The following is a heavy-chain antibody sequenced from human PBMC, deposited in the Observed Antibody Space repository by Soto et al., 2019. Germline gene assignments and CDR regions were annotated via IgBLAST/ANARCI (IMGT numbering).Heavy chain of an antibody. Sequence: GGSLRLSCAASGFTFSSYSMNWVRQAPGKGLEWVSYISSSSSTIYYADSVKGRFTISRDNAKNSLYLQMNSLRDEDTAVYYCAGRFPGIAVPFDYWGQGTLVTVSS. J-gene: IGHJ4*02. CDR1: GFTFSSYS. V-gene: IGHV3-48*02. CDR2: ISSSSSTI. CDR3: AGRFPGIAVPFDY. D-gene: IGHD6-19*01.